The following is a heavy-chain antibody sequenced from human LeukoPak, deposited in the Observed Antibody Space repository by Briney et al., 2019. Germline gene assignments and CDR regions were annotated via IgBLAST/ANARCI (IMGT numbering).Heavy chain of an antibody. J-gene: IGHJ5*02. D-gene: IGHD3-22*01. CDR3: ARDLGQYYDTSDNWFDP. CDR2: IRSKANSYAT. V-gene: IGHV3-73*01. CDR1: GFTFSGSA. Sequence: GGSLRLSCAVSGFTFSGSAMHWVRQASGKGLEWGGRIRSKANSYATAYAASVKGRFTISRDDSKNMAYLQMNSLRAEDTAVYYCARDLGQYYDTSDNWFDPWGQGTLVTVSS.